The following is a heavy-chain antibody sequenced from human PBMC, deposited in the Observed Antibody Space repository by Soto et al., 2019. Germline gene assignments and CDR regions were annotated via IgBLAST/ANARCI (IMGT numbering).Heavy chain of an antibody. J-gene: IGHJ4*02. Sequence: SETLSLTXSVSGDAISNYYWSWIRQTPGRGLEWIGCVHESGSTDYNPSLRGRVIISLHTSKSQFSLSLRSATAADTATYYCARGTRALITSSFAYWGQGIPVTVPQ. CDR1: GDAISNYY. V-gene: IGHV4-59*03. D-gene: IGHD1-20*01. CDR3: ARGTRALITSSFAY. CDR2: VHESGST.